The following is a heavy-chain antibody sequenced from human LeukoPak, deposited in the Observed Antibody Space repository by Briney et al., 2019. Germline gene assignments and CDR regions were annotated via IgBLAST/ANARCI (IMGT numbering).Heavy chain of an antibody. CDR1: GYTLTELS. CDR2: FDPEDGET. V-gene: IGHV1-24*01. J-gene: IGHJ4*02. CDR3: ATLAGEQLVRSFDY. D-gene: IGHD6-6*01. Sequence: ASVKVSCKVSGYTLTELSIHWVRQTPGKGLEWMGGFDPEDGETIYAQKFQGRVTMTEDTSTDTAYMELSSLRSEDTALYYCATLAGEQLVRSFDYWGQGTLVTVSS.